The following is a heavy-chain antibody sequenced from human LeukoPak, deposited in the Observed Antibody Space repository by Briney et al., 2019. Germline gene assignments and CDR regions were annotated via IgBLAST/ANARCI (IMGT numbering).Heavy chain of an antibody. J-gene: IGHJ6*03. Sequence: PGGSLRLSCAAAGFTVSSNYMSWVRQAPGKGLEWVSGIYSGGSTYSADYVKGRFTISRDNSKNTLYLQMNSLRAEDTAVYYCASDRIAAAGHYYYYYMDVWGKGTTVTVSS. V-gene: IGHV3-66*02. CDR2: IYSGGST. D-gene: IGHD6-13*01. CDR3: ASDRIAAAGHYYYYYMDV. CDR1: GFTVSSNY.